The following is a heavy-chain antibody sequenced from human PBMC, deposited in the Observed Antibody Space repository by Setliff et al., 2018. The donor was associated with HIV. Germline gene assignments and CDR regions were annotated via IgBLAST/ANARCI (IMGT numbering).Heavy chain of an antibody. CDR2: INHSGST. CDR1: GGSFNGYS. CDR3: ARAEGDAYNSLPYFDS. D-gene: IGHD1-1*01. J-gene: IGHJ4*02. Sequence: PSETLSLTCAVYGGSFNGYSWTWIRQPPGKGLEWIGGINHSGSTNYNPSLKSRVTISVDTSKSQFSLRLNSVTATDTALYYCARAEGDAYNSLPYFDSWGPGALVTVSS. V-gene: IGHV4-34*01.